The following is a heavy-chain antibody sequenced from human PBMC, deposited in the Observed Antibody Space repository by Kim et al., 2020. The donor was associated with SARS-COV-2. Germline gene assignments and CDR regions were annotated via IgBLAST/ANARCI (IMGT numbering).Heavy chain of an antibody. CDR2: INHSGST. V-gene: IGHV4-34*01. CDR3: ARGYGDYSRYNWFDP. D-gene: IGHD4-17*01. J-gene: IGHJ5*02. Sequence: SETLSLTCAVYGGSFSGYYWSWIRQPPGKGLEWIGEINHSGSTNYNPSLKSRVTISVDTSKNQFSLKLSSVTAADTAVYYCARGYGDYSRYNWFDPWGQG. CDR1: GGSFSGYY.